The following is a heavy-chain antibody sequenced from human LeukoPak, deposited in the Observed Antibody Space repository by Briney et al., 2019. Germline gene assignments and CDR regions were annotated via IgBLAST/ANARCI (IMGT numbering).Heavy chain of an antibody. D-gene: IGHD3-3*01. J-gene: IGHJ4*02. CDR2: ISSSGSTI. CDR1: GFTFSSYE. CDR3: ASITIFGVVTDKSGY. Sequence: GGSLRLSCAASGFTFSSYEMNWVRQAPGKGLEWVSYISSSGSTIYYADSVKGRFTISRDNAKNSLYLQMNSLRAEDTAVYYYASITIFGVVTDKSGYWGQGTLVTVSS. V-gene: IGHV3-48*03.